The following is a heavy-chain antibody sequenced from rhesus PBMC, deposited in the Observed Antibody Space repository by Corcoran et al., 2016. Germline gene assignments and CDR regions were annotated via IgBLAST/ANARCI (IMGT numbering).Heavy chain of an antibody. V-gene: IGHV4-122*02. CDR1: GYSFSSGYG. Sequence: QLQLQESGPGLVKPPAILSLTCPVSGYSFSSGYGWSWFRPPPGQGLEWIGYISYSGSTRYNPCLKSRVTISGDTTKNQFSLKLNSVTAADTAVYYSARASYYFDYWGQGVLVTVSS. CDR3: ARASYYFDY. J-gene: IGHJ4*01. D-gene: IGHD1-1*01. CDR2: ISYSGST.